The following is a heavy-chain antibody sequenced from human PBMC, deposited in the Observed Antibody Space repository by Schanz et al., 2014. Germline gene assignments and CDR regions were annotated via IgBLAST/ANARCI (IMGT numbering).Heavy chain of an antibody. V-gene: IGHV3-21*01. J-gene: IGHJ4*02. Sequence: EVQLLESGGGLVQPGGSLRLSCAASGFTFSSYSMNWVRQAPGKGLEWVSSISSSSSYIYYADSVKGRFSISRDNAKNSLFLQMNRLRAEDTALYYCAIIGVMVAVAGTRADYWGQGTLVTVSS. CDR2: ISSSSSYI. CDR3: AIIGVMVAVAGTRADY. CDR1: GFTFSSYS. D-gene: IGHD6-19*01.